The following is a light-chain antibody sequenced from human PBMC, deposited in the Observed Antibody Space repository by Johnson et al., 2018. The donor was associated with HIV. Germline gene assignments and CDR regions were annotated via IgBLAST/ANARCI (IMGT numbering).Light chain of an antibody. J-gene: IGLJ1*01. CDR3: DTWDSTRRGYYV. Sequence: QSVLTQPPSVSAAPGQKVTISCSGSSSNIGINYVSWFQQLPGTAPKLLIYDNDKRPSGIPDRFSGSKSGTSATLGITGLQTVDEADYYCDTWDSTRRGYYVFGTGTKLTVL. CDR1: SSNIGINY. V-gene: IGLV1-51*01. CDR2: DND.